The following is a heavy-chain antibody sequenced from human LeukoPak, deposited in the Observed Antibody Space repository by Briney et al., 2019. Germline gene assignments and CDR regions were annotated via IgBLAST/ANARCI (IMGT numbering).Heavy chain of an antibody. Sequence: GGSLRLSCAASGFTVSSNYRSWVRQAPEKGLEWVSVIYSGGSTYYADSVKGRFTISRDNSKNTLNLQMNSLRAEDTAVYYCAKEGGRNIVRVRYYFDYWGQRTLVTVSS. V-gene: IGHV3-66*01. J-gene: IGHJ4*02. CDR1: GFTVSSNY. CDR3: AKEGGRNIVRVRYYFDY. CDR2: IYSGGST. D-gene: IGHD2/OR15-2a*01.